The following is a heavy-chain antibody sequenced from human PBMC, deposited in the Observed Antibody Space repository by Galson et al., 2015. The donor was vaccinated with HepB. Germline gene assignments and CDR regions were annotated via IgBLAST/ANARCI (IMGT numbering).Heavy chain of an antibody. J-gene: IGHJ3*02. CDR1: GYTLTELS. CDR2: FDPEDGET. V-gene: IGHV1-24*01. CDR3: ATDSDSSSSDAFDI. D-gene: IGHD6-13*01. Sequence: SVKVSCKVSGYTLTELSMHWVRQAPGKGLEWMGGFDPEDGETIYAQKFQGRVTMTEDTSTDTAYMELSSLRSEDTAVYYCATDSDSSSSDAFDIWGQGTMVTVSS.